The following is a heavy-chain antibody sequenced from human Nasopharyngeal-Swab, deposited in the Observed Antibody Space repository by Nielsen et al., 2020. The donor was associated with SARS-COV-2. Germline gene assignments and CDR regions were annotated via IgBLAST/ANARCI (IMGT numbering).Heavy chain of an antibody. CDR1: GFTFDNFA. J-gene: IGHJ4*02. D-gene: IGHD6-19*01. V-gene: IGHV3-43*02. Sequence: GESLKISCSTSGFTFDNFAMHWVRQRPGQGLQWVSLISGDGDKTYSSDAVTGRFTISRDNAKNSLYLQMNSLRAEDTALYYCAKGNFPYSSGWDFDYWGQGTLVTVSS. CDR3: AKGNFPYSSGWDFDY. CDR2: ISGDGDKT.